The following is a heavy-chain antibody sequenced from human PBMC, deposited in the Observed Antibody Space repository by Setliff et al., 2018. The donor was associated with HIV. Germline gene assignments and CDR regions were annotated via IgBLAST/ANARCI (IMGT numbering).Heavy chain of an antibody. J-gene: IGHJ4*02. Sequence: ASVKVSCKTSGYTFTSYGVSWVRQAPGQGLEWMGWISAYNGNSNYAQKFQGRVTMTTDTSTSTAYMEVRSLRSDDTAFYYCVRDLGVDTTLIFFDYWGQGTLVTVPS. CDR1: GYTFTSYG. V-gene: IGHV1-18*01. D-gene: IGHD5-18*01. CDR3: VRDLGVDTTLIFFDY. CDR2: ISAYNGNS.